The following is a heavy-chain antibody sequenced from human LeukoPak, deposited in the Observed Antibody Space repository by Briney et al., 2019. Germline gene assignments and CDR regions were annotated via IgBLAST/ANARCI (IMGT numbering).Heavy chain of an antibody. Sequence: GRSLRLSCAASGFTFSSYGMHWVRQAPGKGLEWVAVISYDGSNKYYADSVKGRFTISRDNSKNTLYLQMNSLRAEDTAVYYCARPAGMEWGQGTLVTVSS. CDR1: GFTFSSYG. CDR2: ISYDGSNK. CDR3: ARPAGME. D-gene: IGHD3-10*01. V-gene: IGHV3-30*03. J-gene: IGHJ4*02.